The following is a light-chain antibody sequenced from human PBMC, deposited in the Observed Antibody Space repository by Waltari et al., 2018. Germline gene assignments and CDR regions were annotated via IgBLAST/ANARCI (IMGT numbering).Light chain of an antibody. CDR2: AVS. V-gene: IGKV1-12*01. CDR1: QGISSV. CDR3: QQANSFPL. J-gene: IGKJ4*01. Sequence: DIQMTQSPSSVSASVGHRVTIPCRASQGISSVIAWYQQRPGKAPNLLIYAVSSLQSGVPSRFTGGGSGTDFTLTISSLQPEDFATYYCQQANSFPLFGGGTKVEIK.